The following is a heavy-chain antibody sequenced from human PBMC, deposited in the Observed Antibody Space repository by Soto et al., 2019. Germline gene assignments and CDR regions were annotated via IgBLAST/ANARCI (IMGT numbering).Heavy chain of an antibody. Sequence: ESLKISCKGSGYSFTNYWIGWVRQMPGKGLEWVAIIYPGDSDIRYSPSFQGQVTISADKSISTAYLQWSSLKASDTAIYYCARQPSNGQWFVWGQGTTVTVSS. CDR2: IYPGDSDI. CDR3: ARQPSNGQWFV. V-gene: IGHV5-51*01. D-gene: IGHD2-8*01. CDR1: GYSFTNYW. J-gene: IGHJ6*02.